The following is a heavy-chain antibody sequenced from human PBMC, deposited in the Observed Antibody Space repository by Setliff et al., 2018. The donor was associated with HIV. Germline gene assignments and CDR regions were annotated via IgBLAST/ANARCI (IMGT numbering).Heavy chain of an antibody. CDR1: GYTFTNYW. CDR3: IRRRRAPGTEDLEAV. V-gene: IGHV5-51*01. CDR2: IYPGDSVT. Sequence: GASLKICCRASGYTFTNYWIGWVRQMPGKGLEWIGVIYPGDSVTRYGPSFQGQVFISADRSITTAYLEWSSLKPSDTAMYYCIRRRRAPGTEDLEAVWGQGTLVTVSS. D-gene: IGHD1-26*01. J-gene: IGHJ4*02.